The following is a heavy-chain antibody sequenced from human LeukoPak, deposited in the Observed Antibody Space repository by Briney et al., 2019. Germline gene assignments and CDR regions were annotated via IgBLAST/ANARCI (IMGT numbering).Heavy chain of an antibody. J-gene: IGHJ3*01. D-gene: IGHD3-22*01. Sequence: GGSLRLSCAASGFTSSSYCMSWVRQAPGKGLEWVVNIKQDGSEKYYVDSVKGRFTISRDNAKNSLYLQMNSLRAEDTAVYYCARGPAGYYDSRGYPYWGQGTMVTVSS. CDR3: ARGPAGYYDSRGYPY. V-gene: IGHV3-7*01. CDR2: IKQDGSEK. CDR1: GFTSSSYC.